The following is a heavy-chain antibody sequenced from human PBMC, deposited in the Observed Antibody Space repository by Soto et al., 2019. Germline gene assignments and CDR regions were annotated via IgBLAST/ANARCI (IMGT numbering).Heavy chain of an antibody. J-gene: IGHJ4*02. CDR3: ARAIITKVDY. CDR2: IYYSGST. Sequence: SETLSLTCTVSGGSISSSSYYWGWIRQPPGKGLEWIGSIYYSGSTYYNPSLKSRVTISVDTSKNQFSLKLSSVTAADTAVYYCARAIITKVDYWGQGTLVPVSS. D-gene: IGHD3-10*01. CDR1: GGSISSSSYY. V-gene: IGHV4-39*07.